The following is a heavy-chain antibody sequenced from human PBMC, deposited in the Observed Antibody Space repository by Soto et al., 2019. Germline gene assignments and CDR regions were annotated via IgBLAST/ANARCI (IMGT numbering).Heavy chain of an antibody. CDR1: GFTFSSYG. CDR3: AKEGSSSPGFSYYYYYGMDV. Sequence: QVQLVESGGGVVQPGRSLRLSCAASGFTFSSYGMHWVRQAPGKGLEWVAVISYDGSNKYYADSVKGRFTISRDNSKNTXYXXMNSLRAEDTAVYYCAKEGSSSPGFSYYYYYGMDVWGQGTTVTVSS. D-gene: IGHD6-13*01. V-gene: IGHV3-30*18. CDR2: ISYDGSNK. J-gene: IGHJ6*02.